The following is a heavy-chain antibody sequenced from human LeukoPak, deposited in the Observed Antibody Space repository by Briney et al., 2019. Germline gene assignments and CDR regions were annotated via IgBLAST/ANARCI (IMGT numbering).Heavy chain of an antibody. CDR2: IFYSGST. J-gene: IGHJ6*03. V-gene: IGHV4-59*08. Sequence: SETLSPSCTVSGGSTSNYYWSWIRQPPGKGLEWIGYIFYSGSTNYNPSLKSRVTISIDTSKNQFSLNLSSVTAADTAVYYCARGPTRYYMDVWGKGTTVTVSS. CDR3: ARGPTRYYMDV. CDR1: GGSTSNYY.